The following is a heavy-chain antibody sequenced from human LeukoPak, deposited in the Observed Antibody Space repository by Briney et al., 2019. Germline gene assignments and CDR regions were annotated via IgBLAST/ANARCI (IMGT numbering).Heavy chain of an antibody. V-gene: IGHV3-33*06. D-gene: IGHD4-11*01. CDR3: ANDAQRGFDYSNSLQN. Sequence: GGSLRLSCAASAFTFSHYGINWVRQTPGAGLEWVAVIWSDGSDKYYAKSVKGRFTISRDNSKNSLFLQMNSLRAEDTAVYYFANDAQRGFDYSNSLQNWGQGILVTVSS. CDR1: AFTFSHYG. CDR2: IWSDGSDK. J-gene: IGHJ1*01.